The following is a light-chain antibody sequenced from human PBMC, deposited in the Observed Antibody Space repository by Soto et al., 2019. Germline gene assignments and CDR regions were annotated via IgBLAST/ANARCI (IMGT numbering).Light chain of an antibody. Sequence: DVVMTQSPLSLPVTLGQPASISCRSSHSVLYSDGNTYLNWFHQRPGQSPRRLISKVSERDSGVPDRFSGSGSDADFTLKISRVEAHDVGVYYCSQGTHWPHTFGQGTKLEIK. J-gene: IGKJ2*01. V-gene: IGKV2-30*01. CDR3: SQGTHWPHT. CDR1: HSVLYSDGNTY. CDR2: KVS.